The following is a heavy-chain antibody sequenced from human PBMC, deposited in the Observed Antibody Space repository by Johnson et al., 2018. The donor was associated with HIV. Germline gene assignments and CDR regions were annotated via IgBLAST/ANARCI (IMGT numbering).Heavy chain of an antibody. V-gene: IGHV3-33*01. Sequence: QVQLVESGGGVVQPGRSLRLSCAASGFTFSSYGMHWVRQAPGKGLEWVAVIWYDGSNKYHADSVKGRFTISRDNSKNTLYLQMNSLRAEDTAVYYCAGLDNSRRYAFDIWGQGKMVSVSS. CDR3: AGLDNSRRYAFDI. J-gene: IGHJ3*02. D-gene: IGHD2/OR15-2a*01. CDR2: IWYDGSNK. CDR1: GFTFSSYG.